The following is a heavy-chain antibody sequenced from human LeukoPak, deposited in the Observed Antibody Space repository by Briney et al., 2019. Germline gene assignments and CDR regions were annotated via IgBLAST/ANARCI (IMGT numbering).Heavy chain of an antibody. V-gene: IGHV3-74*01. Sequence: GGSLRLSCAASGFTFSGYWMHWVSQAPGKGLVWVSRIDSDGSSTGYADFVKGRFTISRDNAKNTLYLQVNSLTAEDTAVYYCASGKSFNSGWYRVDFWGHGPLVTVSS. J-gene: IGHJ4*01. CDR2: IDSDGSST. CDR1: GFTFSGYW. CDR3: ASGKSFNSGWYRVDF. D-gene: IGHD6-19*01.